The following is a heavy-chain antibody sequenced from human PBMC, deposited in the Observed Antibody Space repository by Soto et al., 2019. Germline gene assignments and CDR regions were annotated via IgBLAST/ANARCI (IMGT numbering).Heavy chain of an antibody. V-gene: IGHV3-23*01. D-gene: IGHD3-10*01. CDR3: AQLGLMTFSHKHYFNP. Sequence: EVQLLESGGDLVQPGGSLRLSCVASGFSFDNYGMSWVRQAPGKGLEWVSAIKSDGTSTYYAASVKDRFTISRDNSKNTLYLQLNSLKAEDTAVYYCAQLGLMTFSHKHYFNPWGRGTPVTLSS. CDR2: IKSDGTST. J-gene: IGHJ5*02. CDR1: GFSFDNYG.